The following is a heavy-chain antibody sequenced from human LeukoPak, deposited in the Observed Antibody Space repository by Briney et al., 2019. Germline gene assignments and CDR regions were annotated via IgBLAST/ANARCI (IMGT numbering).Heavy chain of an antibody. CDR2: IYYSGST. CDR1: GVSISSYY. Sequence: SETLSLTCTVSGVSISSYYWSWIRQPPGKGLEWIGYIYYSGSTKYSPSLKSRVPISADTSKTQFSLKLSSVTAADTAVYDCARGDGYNYPDYYYYYMDGWGKGTTVTVSS. V-gene: IGHV4-59*01. CDR3: ARGDGYNYPDYYYYYMDG. J-gene: IGHJ6*03. D-gene: IGHD5-24*01.